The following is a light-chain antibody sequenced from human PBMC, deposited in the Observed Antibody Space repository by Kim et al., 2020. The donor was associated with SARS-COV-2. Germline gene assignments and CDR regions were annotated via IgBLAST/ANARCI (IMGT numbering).Light chain of an antibody. CDR1: NLASEA. V-gene: IGLV3-21*04. CDR3: QVGDSSAEHTV. CDR2: FDR. J-gene: IGLJ2*01. Sequence: ATGQTARIACEGNNLASEAVHWYQPRRGQLPVLVIYFDRDRPSGIRERFSGSNSENTATLTISRVEAGDEAFYHSQVGDSSAEHTVFGGGTQLTVL.